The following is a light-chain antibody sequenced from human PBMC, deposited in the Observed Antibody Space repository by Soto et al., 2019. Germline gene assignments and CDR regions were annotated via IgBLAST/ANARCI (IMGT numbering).Light chain of an antibody. J-gene: IGKJ4*01. Sequence: EFVLTQSPGTLSLSPEERATLSCRASQAVRNNYLAWYQQKPGQAPRLLIYDAPSRATGIPDRFSGGGSGTDFTLTISRLEPEDFAVYYCQQFSSYPLTFGGGTKVDIK. CDR2: DAP. CDR1: QAVRNNY. V-gene: IGKV3-20*01. CDR3: QQFSSYPLT.